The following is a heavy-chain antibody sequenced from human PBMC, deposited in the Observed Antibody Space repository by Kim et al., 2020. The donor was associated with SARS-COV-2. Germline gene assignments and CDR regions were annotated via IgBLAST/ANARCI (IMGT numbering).Heavy chain of an antibody. CDR3: ARRYGTTVMGWFDP. Sequence: ADSVKGRFTISRDNAKNSLYLQMNSLRAEDTAVYYCARRYGTTVMGWFDPWGQGTLVTVSS. J-gene: IGHJ5*02. V-gene: IGHV3-11*06. D-gene: IGHD4-17*01.